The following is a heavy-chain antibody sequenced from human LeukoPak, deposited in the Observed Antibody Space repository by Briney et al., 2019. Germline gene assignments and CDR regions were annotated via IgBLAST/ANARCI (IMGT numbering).Heavy chain of an antibody. V-gene: IGHV1-24*01. CDR3: ATRAYYYYMDV. Sequence: ASVKLSCKVSGYTSTELSMHWVRQAPGKGLEWMGGFDLEDGETIYAQKFQGRVTMTEDTSTNTAYMELSSLRSEDTAGYYCATRAYYYYMDVWGKGTTVTVSS. J-gene: IGHJ6*03. CDR1: GYTSTELS. CDR2: FDLEDGET.